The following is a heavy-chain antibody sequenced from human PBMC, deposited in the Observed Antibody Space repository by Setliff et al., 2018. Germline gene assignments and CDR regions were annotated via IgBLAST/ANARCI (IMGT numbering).Heavy chain of an antibody. J-gene: IGHJ6*03. CDR3: ARNGDVDTGFLGYYYYYYYMDV. V-gene: IGHV3-7*01. CDR1: GFTFSRYW. D-gene: IGHD5-18*01. Sequence: AGGSLRLSCAASGFTFSRYWMSWVRQAPGKGLEWVANIKQDGSEKYYADSVKGRFTISRDNAKNSLYLQMNSLRAEDTAVYYCARNGDVDTGFLGYYYYYYYMDVWGKGTTVTVSS. CDR2: IKQDGSEK.